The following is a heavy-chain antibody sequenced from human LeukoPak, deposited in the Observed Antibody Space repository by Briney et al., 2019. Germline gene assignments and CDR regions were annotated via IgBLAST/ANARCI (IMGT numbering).Heavy chain of an antibody. CDR3: ARGGPLYIKKGATLFAY. V-gene: IGHV1-8*01. CDR1: GYTFTSYD. J-gene: IGHJ4*02. Sequence: ASVKVSCKASGYTFTSYDINWVRQATGQGLEWMGWMNPNSGNTGYAQKFQGRVTMTRNTSISTAYMELSSLRSEDTAVYYCARGGPLYIKKGATLFAYWGQGTLVTVSS. D-gene: IGHD1-26*01. CDR2: MNPNSGNT.